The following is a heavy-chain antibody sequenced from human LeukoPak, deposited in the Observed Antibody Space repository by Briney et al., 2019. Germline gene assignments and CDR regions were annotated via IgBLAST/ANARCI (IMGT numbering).Heavy chain of an antibody. CDR2: IKQDGSEK. Sequence: PGGSLRLSCAASGFTFSSYAMSWVRQAPGKGLEWVANIKQDGSEKYYVDSMKGRITISRDNAKNSLYLQMSSLRAKDTAVYYCVRDGGYSGYEYWGQGTLVTVSS. V-gene: IGHV3-7*04. J-gene: IGHJ4*02. CDR1: GFTFSSYA. CDR3: VRDGGYSGYEY. D-gene: IGHD5-12*01.